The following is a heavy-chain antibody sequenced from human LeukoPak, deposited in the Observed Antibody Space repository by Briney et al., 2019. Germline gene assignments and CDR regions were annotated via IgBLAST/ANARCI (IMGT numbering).Heavy chain of an antibody. CDR3: TQDQGYSYGHAHN. CDR2: ISGGGGTT. Sequence: PGGSLRLSCAASGFTFRSYAMSWVRQAPGKGLEWVSTISGGGGTTYYADSVKGRFTISRDNSKNTLYLQMSSLRAEDTAVYYCTQDQGYSYGHAHNWGRGTLVTVSS. V-gene: IGHV3-23*01. CDR1: GFTFRSYA. J-gene: IGHJ4*02. D-gene: IGHD5-18*01.